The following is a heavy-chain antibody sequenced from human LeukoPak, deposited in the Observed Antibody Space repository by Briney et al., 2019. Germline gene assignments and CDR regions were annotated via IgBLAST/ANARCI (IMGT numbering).Heavy chain of an antibody. CDR1: GITFSSYA. D-gene: IGHD4-17*01. CDR3: AKDRYGDSGGYFDL. J-gene: IGHJ2*01. Sequence: GGSLRLSCAPSGITFSSYAMSWVRQAPGKGLEWVSAISGTGGRIYYGDSVKGRFTISRDNSKNTLYLQMNSLRAEDTAIYYCAKDRYGDSGGYFDLWGRGTLVTGSS. V-gene: IGHV3-23*01. CDR2: ISGTGGRI.